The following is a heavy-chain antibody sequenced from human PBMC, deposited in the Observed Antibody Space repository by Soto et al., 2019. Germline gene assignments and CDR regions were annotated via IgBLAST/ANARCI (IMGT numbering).Heavy chain of an antibody. CDR1: GFSFSSYA. CDR2: FSAGGRA. CDR3: AKESMPEHYGDTLFDH. J-gene: IGHJ4*02. V-gene: IGHV3-23*01. D-gene: IGHD4-17*01. Sequence: EVQLLESGGGLVRPGGSLRLSCEASGFSFSSYALSWVRQAPGKGLEWVSTFSAGGRAYYADSVKGRFTIAKDFSKNTLHLQTNSLRAEDTAVYYCAKESMPEHYGDTLFDHWGQGTRVTVSS.